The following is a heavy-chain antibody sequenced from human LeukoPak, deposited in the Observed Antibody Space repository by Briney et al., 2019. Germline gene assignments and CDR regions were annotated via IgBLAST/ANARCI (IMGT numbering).Heavy chain of an antibody. CDR2: IGSSSTYI. CDR3: AKGVQWAVPGSCLDS. J-gene: IGHJ4*02. Sequence: GGSLRLSCAASGFTFSSYSMNWVRQAPGMGLEWVSFIGSSSTYIYYADSVKGRFTISRDNAKNSVYLQMNSLRAEDTAVYYCAKGVQWAVPGSCLDSWGLGTLVTVSS. V-gene: IGHV3-21*01. D-gene: IGHD6-19*01. CDR1: GFTFSSYS.